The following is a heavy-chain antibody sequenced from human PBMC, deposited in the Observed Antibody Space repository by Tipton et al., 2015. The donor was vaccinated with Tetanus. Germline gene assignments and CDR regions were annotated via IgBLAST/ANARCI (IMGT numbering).Heavy chain of an antibody. V-gene: IGHV4-59*05. Sequence: TLSLTCAVYYDSFYGYYWSWIRQPPGKGLEWIGSIYYSGSSYYNPSLESRVTISLDTSKNRFSLKLTSVTAADAAVYYCARPSTTVTPRAFDVWGQGTMVTVSS. D-gene: IGHD4-17*01. J-gene: IGHJ3*01. CDR1: YDSFYGYY. CDR2: IYYSGSS. CDR3: ARPSTTVTPRAFDV.